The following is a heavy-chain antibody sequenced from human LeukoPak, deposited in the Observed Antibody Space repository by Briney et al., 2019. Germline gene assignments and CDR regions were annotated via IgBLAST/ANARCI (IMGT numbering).Heavy chain of an antibody. V-gene: IGHV4-59*01. CDR1: GGSIRSYF. J-gene: IGHJ3*02. CDR3: ARGLVLATDDAFDI. Sequence: SETLSLTCTVSGGSIRSYFWRWLRQPPGKGLEWIGYIWDTEITDYNPCLKSRVTISLDTSKNHFSLKLRSVTAADTALYFCARGLVLATDDAFDIWGQGTLVTVSS. CDR2: IWDTEIT. D-gene: IGHD5-12*01.